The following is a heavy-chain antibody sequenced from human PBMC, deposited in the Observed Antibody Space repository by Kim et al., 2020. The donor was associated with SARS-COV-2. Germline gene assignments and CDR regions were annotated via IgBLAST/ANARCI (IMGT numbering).Heavy chain of an antibody. CDR1: GGSISSGSYY. CDR3: ASGAVAGLDLYYFDY. Sequence: SETLSLTCTVSGGSISSGSYYWSWIRQPAGKGLEWIGRIYTSGSTNYNPSLKSRVTISVDTSKNQFSLKLSSVTAADTAVYYCASGAVAGLDLYYFDYWGQGTLVTVSS. J-gene: IGHJ4*02. V-gene: IGHV4-61*02. CDR2: IYTSGST. D-gene: IGHD6-19*01.